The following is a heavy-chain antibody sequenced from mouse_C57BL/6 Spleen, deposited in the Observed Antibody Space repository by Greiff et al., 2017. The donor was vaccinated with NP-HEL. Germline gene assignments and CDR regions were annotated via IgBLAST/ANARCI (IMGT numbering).Heavy chain of an antibody. CDR1: GYSITSGYY. CDR3: AGAYYDYTWFAY. CDR2: ISYDGSN. V-gene: IGHV3-6*01. J-gene: IGHJ3*01. D-gene: IGHD2-4*01. Sequence: EVQLQQSGPGLVKPSQSLSLTCSVTGYSITSGYYWNWIRQFPGNKLEWMGYISYDGSNNYNPSLKNRISITRDTSKNQFFLKLNSVTTEDTATYYCAGAYYDYTWFAYWGQGTLVTVSA.